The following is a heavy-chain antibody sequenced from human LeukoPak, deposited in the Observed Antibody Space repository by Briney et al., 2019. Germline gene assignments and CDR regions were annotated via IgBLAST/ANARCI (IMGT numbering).Heavy chain of an antibody. V-gene: IGHV4-4*07. D-gene: IGHD3-22*01. CDR1: GGSISSYY. CDR3: ARRGIHYYDSSGFYFDI. CDR2: IYTSGST. Sequence: KPSETLSLTCTVSGGSISSYYWSWSRQPAGKGLEWIGRIYTSGSTNYNPSLKSRVTMSVDTSKNQFSLKLSSVTAADTAVYYCARRGIHYYDSSGFYFDIWGQGTMVTVSS. J-gene: IGHJ3*02.